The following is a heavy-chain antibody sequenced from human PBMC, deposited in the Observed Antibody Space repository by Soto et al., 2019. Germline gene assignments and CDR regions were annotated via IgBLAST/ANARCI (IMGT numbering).Heavy chain of an antibody. CDR1: GFTFDDYA. D-gene: IGHD3-16*02. J-gene: IGHJ4*02. CDR3: AKDMTRLGELSSFDY. CDR2: ISWNSGSI. V-gene: IGHV3-9*01. Sequence: PGGSLRLSCAASGFTFDDYAMHWVRQAPGKGLEWVSGISWNSGSIGYADSVKGRFTISRDNAKNSLYLQMNSLRAEDTALYYCAKDMTRLGELSSFDYWGKGTLVTVSS.